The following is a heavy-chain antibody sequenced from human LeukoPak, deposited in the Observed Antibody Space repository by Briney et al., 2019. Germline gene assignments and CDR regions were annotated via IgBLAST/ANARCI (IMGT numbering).Heavy chain of an antibody. CDR2: ISSSSSTI. J-gene: IGHJ4*02. CDR3: ARGGAGTGFDY. D-gene: IGHD6-19*01. Sequence: GGSLRLSCAASGFTFSSYSMNGVRQAPGKGLEWVSYISSSSSTIYYADSVKGRFTISRDNAKNSLYLQMNSLRAEDTAVYYCARGGAGTGFDYWGQGTLVTVSS. V-gene: IGHV3-48*04. CDR1: GFTFSSYS.